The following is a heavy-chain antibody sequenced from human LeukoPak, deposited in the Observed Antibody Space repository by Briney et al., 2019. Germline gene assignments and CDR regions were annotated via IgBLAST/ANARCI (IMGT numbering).Heavy chain of an antibody. V-gene: IGHV4-39*07. D-gene: IGHD5-18*01. J-gene: IGHJ3*02. Sequence: SETLSLTCAVYGGSFSSSSYYWGWIRQPPGKGLEWIGSIYYSGSTYYNPSLKSRVTISVDTSKNQFSLKLSSVTAADTAVYYCARDQGYSYGYGLGNGAFDIWGQGTMVTVSS. CDR2: IYYSGST. CDR1: GGSFSSSSYY. CDR3: ARDQGYSYGYGLGNGAFDI.